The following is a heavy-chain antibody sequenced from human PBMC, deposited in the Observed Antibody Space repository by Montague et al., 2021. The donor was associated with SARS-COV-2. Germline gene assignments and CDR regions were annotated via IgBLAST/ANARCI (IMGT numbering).Heavy chain of an antibody. J-gene: IGHJ5*01. CDR1: GGSFSGYD. Sequence: SETLSLTCAVYGGSFSGYDWSWICQSPGPGLGLIGEVTQCGSAKSTPSLTSRGTISVYMSKNQFSLKLSSVTAADTAVDYCARGLMSNNMMVVIMAEESTCLDSWGQGTLVTVSP. V-gene: IGHV4-34*01. CDR3: ARGLMSNNMMVVIMAEESTCLDS. D-gene: IGHD2-21*01. CDR2: VTQCGSA.